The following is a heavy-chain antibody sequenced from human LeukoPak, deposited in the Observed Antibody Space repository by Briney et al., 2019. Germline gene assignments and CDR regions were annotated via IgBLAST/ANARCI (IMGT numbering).Heavy chain of an antibody. CDR3: ARVGEMATITFDY. CDR2: INHSGST. V-gene: IGHV4-34*01. CDR1: GGSFSGYY. Sequence: SETLSLTCAVYGGSFSGYYWSWIRQPPGKGLEWIGEINHSGSTNYNPSLKSRVTISVDTSKNQFSLKLSSVTAADTAVYYCARVGEMATITFDYWGQGTLVTVSS. D-gene: IGHD5-24*01. J-gene: IGHJ4*02.